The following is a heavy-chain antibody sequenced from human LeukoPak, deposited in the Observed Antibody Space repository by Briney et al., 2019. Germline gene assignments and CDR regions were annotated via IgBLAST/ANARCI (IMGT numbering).Heavy chain of an antibody. D-gene: IGHD6-19*01. Sequence: PGGSLRLSCAASGFTFSTYSMSWVRQAPGKGLEWVSYISTSSSPIYNADSVKGRFTISRDNAKNSLYLQMNSLRAEDTAVYYCAKVAVAGTNWFDPWGQGTLVTVSS. CDR1: GFTFSTYS. J-gene: IGHJ5*02. V-gene: IGHV3-48*01. CDR2: ISTSSSPI. CDR3: AKVAVAGTNWFDP.